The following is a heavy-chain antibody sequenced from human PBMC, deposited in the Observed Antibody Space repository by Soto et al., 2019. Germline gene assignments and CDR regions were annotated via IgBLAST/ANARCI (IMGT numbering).Heavy chain of an antibody. Sequence: GESLKISCKGSGYSFTSYWIGCVRQMPGKGLEWMGIIYPGDSDTRYSPSFQGQVTISADKSISTAYLQWSSLKASDTAMYYCARVRSDGSGSYYSDYWGQGTLVTVSS. J-gene: IGHJ4*02. CDR1: GYSFTSYW. D-gene: IGHD3-10*01. CDR3: ARVRSDGSGSYYSDY. CDR2: IYPGDSDT. V-gene: IGHV5-51*01.